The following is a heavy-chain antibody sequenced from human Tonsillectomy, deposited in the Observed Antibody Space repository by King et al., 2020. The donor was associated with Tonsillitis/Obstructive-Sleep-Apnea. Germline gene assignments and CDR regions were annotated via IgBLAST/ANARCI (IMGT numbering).Heavy chain of an antibody. CDR1: GGSFRGYY. CDR3: ASGRTYCSSTSCYVYYYYYYMDV. Sequence: VQLQQWGAGLLKPSETLSLTCAVYGGSFRGYYWSWIRQPPGKGLEGIGEINHSGSTNYNPSLKSRVTISEDTSQNQFSLKLGSVTAADTAVYYCASGRTYCSSTSCYVYYYYYYMDVWGKGTTVTVSS. V-gene: IGHV4-34*01. D-gene: IGHD2-2*01. J-gene: IGHJ6*03. CDR2: INHSGST.